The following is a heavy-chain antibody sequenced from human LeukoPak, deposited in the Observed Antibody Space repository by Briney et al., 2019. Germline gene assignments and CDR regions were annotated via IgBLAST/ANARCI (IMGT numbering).Heavy chain of an antibody. Sequence: PGGSLRLSCAASGFTFSSYWMNWVRQAPGKGLVWVSRINSDGSSTSYADSVKGRFTISRDNAKNTLYLQMNSLRAEDTAVYYCAREYGSGSYLIFDYWGQGTLVTVSS. CDR3: AREYGSGSYLIFDY. CDR1: GFTFSSYW. CDR2: INSDGSST. J-gene: IGHJ4*02. V-gene: IGHV3-74*01. D-gene: IGHD3-10*01.